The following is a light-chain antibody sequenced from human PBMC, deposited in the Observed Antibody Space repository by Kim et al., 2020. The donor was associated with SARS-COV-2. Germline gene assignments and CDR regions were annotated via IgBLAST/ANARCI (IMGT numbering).Light chain of an antibody. Sequence: SPGDRATLSCRAGQSVRTNVACYQHKAGQAPRLLIYGASTRATGIPARFSGSGSGREFTLTISSLQSEDFALYYCEQYNHWPPITFGQGTRLEIK. CDR3: EQYNHWPPIT. V-gene: IGKV3-15*01. J-gene: IGKJ5*01. CDR2: GAS. CDR1: QSVRTN.